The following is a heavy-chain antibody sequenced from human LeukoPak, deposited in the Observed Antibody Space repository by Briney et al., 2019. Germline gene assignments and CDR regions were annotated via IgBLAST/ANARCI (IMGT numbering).Heavy chain of an antibody. J-gene: IGHJ4*02. CDR1: GFTFDDYG. D-gene: IGHD3-3*01. CDR2: IGWNSGSI. Sequence: PGRSLRLACAAAGFTFDDYGMRWVRHAPGGGLEWVSCIGWNSGSIGYADSVKGRLTISRDNAKNSLYLQMDRLRAEDTALYYCAKSFSGYYTGIGDWGQGTLVTVSS. CDR3: AKSFSGYYTGIGD. V-gene: IGHV3-9*01.